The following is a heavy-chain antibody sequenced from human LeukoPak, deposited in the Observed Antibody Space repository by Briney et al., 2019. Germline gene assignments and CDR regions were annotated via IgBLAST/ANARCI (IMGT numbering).Heavy chain of an antibody. CDR3: ATLPGGVTTPNPS. CDR2: ISTSGST. CDR1: GGSISSYY. Sequence: SETLSLTCTVSGGSISSYYWSWIRQPAGKGLEWIGRISTSGSTNYNPSLKSRVTISLDTSKNQFSLKLTSVTAADTAVYYCATLPGGVTTPNPSWGQGTLVTVSS. J-gene: IGHJ5*02. V-gene: IGHV4-4*07. D-gene: IGHD4-17*01.